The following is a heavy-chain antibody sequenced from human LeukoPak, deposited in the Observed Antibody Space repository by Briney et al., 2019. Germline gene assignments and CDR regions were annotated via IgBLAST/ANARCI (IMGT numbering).Heavy chain of an antibody. D-gene: IGHD2-15*01. Sequence: NPSETLSLTCAVYGGSFSGYYWSWIRQPPGKGLEWIGEINHSGSTNYNPSLKSRVTISVDTSRDQFSLKLSSVTAADTAVYYCARWWGFDPWGQGTLVTVSS. CDR3: ARWWGFDP. V-gene: IGHV4-34*01. CDR2: INHSGST. CDR1: GGSFSGYY. J-gene: IGHJ5*02.